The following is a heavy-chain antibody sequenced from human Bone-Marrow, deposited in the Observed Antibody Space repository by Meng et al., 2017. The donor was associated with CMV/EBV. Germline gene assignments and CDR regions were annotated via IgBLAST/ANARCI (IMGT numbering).Heavy chain of an antibody. D-gene: IGHD3-10*01. CDR2: IIPILGIA. CDR1: GGTFSSYA. V-gene: IGHV1-69*10. J-gene: IGHJ3*02. CDR3: ARVPNYYGSGSYYNDAFDI. Sequence: SVKVSCKASGGTFSSYAISWVRQAPGQGLEWMGGIIPILGIANYAQKFQGRVTITTDESTSTAYMELSSLRSEDTAVYYCARVPNYYGSGSYYNDAFDIWGQGTMVTVSS.